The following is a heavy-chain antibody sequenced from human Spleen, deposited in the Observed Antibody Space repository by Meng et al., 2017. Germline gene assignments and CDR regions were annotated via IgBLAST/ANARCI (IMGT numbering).Heavy chain of an antibody. CDR3: ARGKGSRYSGYVGGSSKPYYFDY. Sequence: GESLKISCKGSGYSFTSYWIGWVRQMPGKGLEWMGIIYPGDSDTRYSPSFQGQVTISADKSISTAYLQWSSLKASDTAMYYCARGKGSRYSGYVGGSSKPYYFDYWGQGTLVTVSS. CDR1: GYSFTSYW. V-gene: IGHV5-51*01. J-gene: IGHJ4*02. CDR2: IYPGDSDT. D-gene: IGHD5-12*01.